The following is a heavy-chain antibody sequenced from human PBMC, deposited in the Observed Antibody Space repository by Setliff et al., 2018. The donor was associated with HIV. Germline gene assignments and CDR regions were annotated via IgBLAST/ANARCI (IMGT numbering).Heavy chain of an antibody. CDR2: IIPISGTA. V-gene: IGHV1-69*06. J-gene: IGHJ4*02. D-gene: IGHD5-12*01. CDR1: GGTLSSYA. Sequence: SVKVSCKASGGTLSSYAISWVRQAPGQGLEWMGRIIPISGTANNAQKFQGRVTITANKSTSTAYMQLSSLRSEDTAVYYCARGIYTGYDHFDYWGQGTLVTVSS. CDR3: ARGIYTGYDHFDY.